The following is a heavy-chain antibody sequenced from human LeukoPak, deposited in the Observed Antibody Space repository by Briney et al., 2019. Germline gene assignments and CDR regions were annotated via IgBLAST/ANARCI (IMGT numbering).Heavy chain of an antibody. J-gene: IGHJ3*02. V-gene: IGHV4-59*01. CDR3: ARLITLTRAFDI. Sequence: PSETLSITCTVSGGSISSYYWSWIRQPPGKGLEWIGYIYYSGSTNYNPSLKSRVTISVDTSKNQFSLKLSSVTAADTAVYYCARLITLTRAFDIWGQGTMVTVSS. D-gene: IGHD1-14*01. CDR1: GGSISSYY. CDR2: IYYSGST.